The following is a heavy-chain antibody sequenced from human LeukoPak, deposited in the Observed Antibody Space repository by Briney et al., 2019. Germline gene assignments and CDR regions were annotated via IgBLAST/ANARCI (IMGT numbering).Heavy chain of an antibody. Sequence: GGSLRLSCAASGFTFSSYSMNWVRQAPGKGLEWVSYISSSSSTIYYADSVKGRFTISRDNAKNSLYLQMNSLRAEDTAVYYCARDIDWNDSTPLDYWGQGTLVTVSS. J-gene: IGHJ4*02. CDR3: ARDIDWNDSTPLDY. V-gene: IGHV3-48*01. D-gene: IGHD1-1*01. CDR2: ISSSSSTI. CDR1: GFTFSSYS.